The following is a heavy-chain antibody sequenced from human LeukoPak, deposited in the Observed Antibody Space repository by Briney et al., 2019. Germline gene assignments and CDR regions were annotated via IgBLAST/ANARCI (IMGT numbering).Heavy chain of an antibody. D-gene: IGHD2-2*01. J-gene: IGHJ4*02. CDR3: ATASRYCSSTSCRDY. Sequence: PGGSLRLSCAASGFTFSSYWMHWVRQAPGRGLVWVSRINSDGSSTSYADSVKGRFTISRDNAKNTLYLQMNSLRAEDTAVYYCATASRYCSSTSCRDYWGQGILVTVSS. CDR1: GFTFSSYW. V-gene: IGHV3-74*01. CDR2: INSDGSST.